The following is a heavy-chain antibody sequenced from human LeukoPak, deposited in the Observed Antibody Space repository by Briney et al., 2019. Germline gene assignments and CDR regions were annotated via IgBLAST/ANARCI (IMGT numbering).Heavy chain of an antibody. D-gene: IGHD2-2*01. CDR3: ATSRTFDY. V-gene: IGHV3-7*01. CDR1: GFTFSSYW. J-gene: IGHJ4*02. CDR2: IKQDGSEK. Sequence: GGSLRLSCTASGFTFSSYWMNWVRQAPGKGLEWVANIKQDGSEKYYVDSVKGRFTISRDNTKNSLNLQMNNLRTDDTAVYYCATSRTFDYWGQGTLVTVSS.